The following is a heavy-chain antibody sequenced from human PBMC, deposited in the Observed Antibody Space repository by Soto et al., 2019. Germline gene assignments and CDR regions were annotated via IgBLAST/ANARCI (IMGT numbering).Heavy chain of an antibody. CDR3: ARETSGITFFGVVISNMRSLGIVLDP. CDR1: GGTFSGYA. CDR2: IIPIFGTA. Sequence: AASVKVSCKASGGTFSGYAISWVRQAPGQGLEWMGGIIPIFGTANYAQKFQGRVTITADESTSTAYMELSSLRPEDTAVYYCARETSGITFFGVVISNMRSLGIVLDPWGQGTLVTGSS. V-gene: IGHV1-69*13. D-gene: IGHD3-3*01. J-gene: IGHJ5*02.